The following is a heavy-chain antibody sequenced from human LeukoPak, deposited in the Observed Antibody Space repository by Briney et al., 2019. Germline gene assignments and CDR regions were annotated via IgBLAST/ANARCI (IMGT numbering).Heavy chain of an antibody. CDR1: GGTFSSYA. Sequence: SVKVSCKASGGTFSSYAISWVRQAPGQGLEWMGGIIPIFGTANYAQKFQGRVTITADESTSTAYMELSSLRSEDTAVYYCAREASSGRRVFDYWGRGTLVTVSS. CDR2: IIPIFGTA. J-gene: IGHJ4*02. D-gene: IGHD6-19*01. CDR3: AREASSGRRVFDY. V-gene: IGHV1-69*01.